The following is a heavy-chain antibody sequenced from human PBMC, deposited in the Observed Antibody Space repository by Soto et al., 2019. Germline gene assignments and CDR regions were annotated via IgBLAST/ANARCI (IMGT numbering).Heavy chain of an antibody. CDR3: ARPTGSPFRGYYYYGMDV. J-gene: IGHJ6*02. CDR2: IDPSDSHT. CDR1: GYSFTSYW. Sequence: GEFLKISCKASGYSFTSYWISWVRQMPGKGLEWMGRIDPSDSHTNYSPSFQGHVTISADRTISTAYLQWSSLKASDTAIYYCARPTGSPFRGYYYYGMDVWGQGTTVTVSS. V-gene: IGHV5-10-1*01. D-gene: IGHD2-15*01.